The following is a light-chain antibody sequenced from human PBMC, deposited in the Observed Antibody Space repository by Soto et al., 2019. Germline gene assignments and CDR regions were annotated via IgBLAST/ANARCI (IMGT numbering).Light chain of an antibody. J-gene: IGLJ2*01. CDR2: DVS. CDR1: SLDIGGYDY. V-gene: IGLV2-14*03. Sequence: QSALTQPPSVSGSPGQSITISCTGTSLDIGGYDYVSWYQQHPGKAPKLIIYDVSVRPSGVSNRFSASKSGYTASLTISGLQGEDEADYYCSSYISSSTQEVVFGGGTKVTVL. CDR3: SSYISSSTQEVV.